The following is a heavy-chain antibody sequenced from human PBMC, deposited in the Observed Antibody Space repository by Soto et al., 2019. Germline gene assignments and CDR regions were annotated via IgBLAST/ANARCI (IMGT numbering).Heavy chain of an antibody. J-gene: IGHJ4*02. Sequence: SETLSLTCTVSGGPTSISSYYWAWIRQPPGKGLEWIASVYYSGETYYHPSLKSRLSISVDTSNNQFSLKMTSLTAADTAVYYCARFKVFGVLRFHFDSWGQGTPVTVSS. CDR2: VYYSGET. CDR3: ARFKVFGVLRFHFDS. V-gene: IGHV4-39*01. D-gene: IGHD3-3*01. CDR1: GGPTSISSYY.